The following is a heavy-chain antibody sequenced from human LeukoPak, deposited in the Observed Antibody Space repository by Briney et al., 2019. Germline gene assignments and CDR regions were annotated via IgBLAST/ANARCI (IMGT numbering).Heavy chain of an antibody. V-gene: IGHV3-48*01. CDR3: ARHYSGAYGLGY. Sequence: GGSLRLSCAASGFTFSSFGLNWVRQAPGKGLEWISYISSTSSTIYYADSVKGRFTISRDSAKNSLYLQMNSLRAEDTAVYYCARHYSGAYGLGYWEQGTLVTVSS. CDR1: GFTFSSFG. CDR2: ISSTSSTI. D-gene: IGHD1-26*01. J-gene: IGHJ4*02.